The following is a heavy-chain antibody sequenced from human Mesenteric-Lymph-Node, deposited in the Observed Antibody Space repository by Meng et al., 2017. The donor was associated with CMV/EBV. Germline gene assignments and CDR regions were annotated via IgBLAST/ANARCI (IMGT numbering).Heavy chain of an antibody. CDR3: TRMSSWGHWFDP. CDR1: GYTFTGYY. CDR2: INPNSGGT. D-gene: IGHD2-2*01. Sequence: ASVKVSCKASGYTFTGYYMHWVRQAPGQGLEWMGWINPNSGGTNYAQKFQGRVTMTRDTSINTAYMELSSLKFDDTAVYYCTRMSSWGHWFDPWGQGTLVTVSS. V-gene: IGHV1-2*02. J-gene: IGHJ5*02.